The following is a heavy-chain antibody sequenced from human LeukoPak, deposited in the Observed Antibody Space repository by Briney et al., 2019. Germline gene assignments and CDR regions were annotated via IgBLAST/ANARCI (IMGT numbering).Heavy chain of an antibody. Sequence: SVKVSCKASGGTFSSYAISWVRHAPGQGLEWMGGIIPIFGTANYAQKFQGRVTITTDESTSTAYMELSSLRSEDTAVYYCASGSGYLLPFDYWGQGTLVTVSS. CDR1: GGTFSSYA. CDR2: IIPIFGTA. V-gene: IGHV1-69*05. D-gene: IGHD5-18*01. J-gene: IGHJ4*02. CDR3: ASGSGYLLPFDY.